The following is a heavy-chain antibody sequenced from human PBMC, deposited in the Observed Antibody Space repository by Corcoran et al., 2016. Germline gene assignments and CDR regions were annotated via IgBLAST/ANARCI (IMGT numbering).Heavy chain of an antibody. V-gene: IGHV1-3*01. Sequence: QVQLVQSGAEVKKPGASVKLSCRASGYTFTNYAIHWMRQAPGQRLEWMGWINVGNGNTKYPQNFQERVTITRDTFESTVYMDLTSLRSEDTAVYCCARVGYSDFWAEYYDAFDIWGQGTMFTVSP. J-gene: IGHJ3*02. D-gene: IGHD3-3*01. CDR1: GYTFTNYA. CDR2: INVGNGNT. CDR3: ARVGYSDFWAEYYDAFDI.